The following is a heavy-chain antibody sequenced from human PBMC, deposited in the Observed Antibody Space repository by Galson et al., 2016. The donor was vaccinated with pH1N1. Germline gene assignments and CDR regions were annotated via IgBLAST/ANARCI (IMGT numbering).Heavy chain of an antibody. D-gene: IGHD3-22*01. V-gene: IGHV3-74*01. CDR2: ITPDGVTT. J-gene: IGHJ4*02. CDR3: ARVAYDTNSL. CDR1: GFTFSTYW. Sequence: SLRLSCAATGFTFSTYWMHWVRQVPGKGLVWVARITPDGVTTTYADSVRGRFTISRDNAKNTLCLQMTSLGVEDTAVHYCARVAYDTNSLWGQGILVTVSS.